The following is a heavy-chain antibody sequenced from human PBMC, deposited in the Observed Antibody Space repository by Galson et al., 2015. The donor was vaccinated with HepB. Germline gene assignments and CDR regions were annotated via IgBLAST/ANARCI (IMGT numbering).Heavy chain of an antibody. CDR2: FDPEDGET. Sequence: SVKVSCKVSGYTLTELSMHWVRQAPGKGLEWMGGFDPEDGETIYAQKFQGRVTMTEDTSTDTAYMELSSLRSEGTAVYYCATAPIPTVRGGGYFAYWGQGTLVTVSS. CDR3: ATAPIPTVRGGGYFAY. D-gene: IGHD3-10*01. V-gene: IGHV1-24*01. J-gene: IGHJ4*02. CDR1: GYTLTELS.